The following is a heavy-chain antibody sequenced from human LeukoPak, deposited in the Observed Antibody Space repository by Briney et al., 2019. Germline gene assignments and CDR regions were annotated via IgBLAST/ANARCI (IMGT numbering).Heavy chain of an antibody. V-gene: IGHV3-30*04. Sequence: PGGSLRLSCAPSGFTFRNYAMHWVRQAPGKGLEWVAVISYDGTEKHYADSVKGRFTISRDSSKNMLYLQLNSLRAEDTAIYYCARDAYSGDYVSNWFDPWGQGTLVTVSS. CDR2: ISYDGTEK. D-gene: IGHD4-17*01. J-gene: IGHJ5*02. CDR1: GFTFRNYA. CDR3: ARDAYSGDYVSNWFDP.